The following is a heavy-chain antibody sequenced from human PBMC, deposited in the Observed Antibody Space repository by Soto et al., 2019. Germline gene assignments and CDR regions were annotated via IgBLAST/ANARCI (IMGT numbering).Heavy chain of an antibody. CDR1: GFTFSSYW. J-gene: IGHJ4*02. Sequence: EVQLVESGGGLVQPGGSLRLSCAASGFTFSSYWMSWVRQAPGKGLEWVANIKQDGSEKYYVDSVKGRFTISRDNAKNSLYLQMNSLRAEDTAVYYCAMYYDFWSGYYMPEYFDYWGQGTLVTVSS. CDR2: IKQDGSEK. V-gene: IGHV3-7*01. CDR3: AMYYDFWSGYYMPEYFDY. D-gene: IGHD3-3*01.